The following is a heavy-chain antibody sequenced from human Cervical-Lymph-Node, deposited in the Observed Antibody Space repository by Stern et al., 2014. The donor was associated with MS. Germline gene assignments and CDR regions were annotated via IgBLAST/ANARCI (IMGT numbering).Heavy chain of an antibody. Sequence: QVQLQESGPGLVKPSETLSLTCTVSGGSVSSGSYYWSWIRQPPGKGLEWIGYIYYSGSTNYNPSLKSRVTISVDTSKNQFSLKLSSVTAADTAVYYCARVGIQLWLPNAFDIWGQGTMVTVSS. CDR3: ARVGIQLWLPNAFDI. CDR2: IYYSGST. V-gene: IGHV4-61*01. D-gene: IGHD5-18*01. J-gene: IGHJ3*02. CDR1: GGSVSSGSYY.